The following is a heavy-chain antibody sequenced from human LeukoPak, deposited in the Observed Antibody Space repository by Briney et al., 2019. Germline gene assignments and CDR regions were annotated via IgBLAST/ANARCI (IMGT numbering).Heavy chain of an antibody. CDR1: GGSISSGSYC. Sequence: PSQTLSLTCTVSGGSISSGSYCWSWIRQPAGTGLEWIGRVYTSGSTNYNPSLKSRVTISVDTSKNQFSLKLSSVTAADTAVYYCAGGVTIVRGTSKHFDYWGQGTLVTVSS. V-gene: IGHV4-61*02. D-gene: IGHD3-10*01. CDR3: AGGVTIVRGTSKHFDY. CDR2: VYTSGST. J-gene: IGHJ4*02.